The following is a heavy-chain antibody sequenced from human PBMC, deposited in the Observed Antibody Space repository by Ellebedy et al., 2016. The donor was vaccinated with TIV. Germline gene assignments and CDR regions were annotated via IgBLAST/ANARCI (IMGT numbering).Heavy chain of an antibody. D-gene: IGHD4-23*01. Sequence: GGSLRLXXKGSGYTFTTYWIGWVRQKPGKGLEWMGLIYPGDSDTRYSPSFQGQVTMSADKSISTAYLQWSSLKASDTAMYYCARRGGNVWYFDLWGRGTLVTVSS. CDR3: ARRGGNVWYFDL. CDR2: IYPGDSDT. J-gene: IGHJ2*01. CDR1: GYTFTTYW. V-gene: IGHV5-51*01.